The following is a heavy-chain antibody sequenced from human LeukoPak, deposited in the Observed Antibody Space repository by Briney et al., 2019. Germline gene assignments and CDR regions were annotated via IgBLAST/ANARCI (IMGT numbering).Heavy chain of an antibody. CDR3: AELGITMIGGV. J-gene: IGHJ6*04. V-gene: IGHV3-21*01. CDR1: GFTFSRYW. D-gene: IGHD3-10*02. Sequence: GGSLRLSCAASGFTFSRYWMNWVRQAPGKGLEWVSSITTSNSYTYYADSVKGRFTISRDNAKNSLYLQMNSLRAEDTAVYYCAELGITMIGGVWGKGTTVTISS. CDR2: ITTSNSYT.